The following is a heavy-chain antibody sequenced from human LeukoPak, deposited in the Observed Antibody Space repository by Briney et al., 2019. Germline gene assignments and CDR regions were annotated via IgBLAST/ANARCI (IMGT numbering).Heavy chain of an antibody. Sequence: PSETLSLTCTVSGGSISSYYWSWIRQSPGKGLEWIGYIYYSGSTNYNPSLKSRVTISVDTSKNQFSLKLSSVTAADTAVYYCARGGDSSGYYYVNHWGQGTLVTVSS. D-gene: IGHD3-22*01. CDR1: GGSISSYY. V-gene: IGHV4-59*01. CDR2: IYYSGST. J-gene: IGHJ5*02. CDR3: ARGGDSSGYYYVNH.